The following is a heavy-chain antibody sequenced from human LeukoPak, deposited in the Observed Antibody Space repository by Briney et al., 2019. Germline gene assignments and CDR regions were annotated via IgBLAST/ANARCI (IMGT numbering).Heavy chain of an antibody. CDR3: ARDWAVTPRYLDL. D-gene: IGHD4-17*01. V-gene: IGHV3-48*04. CDR2: ISSSSSTI. Sequence: GGSLRLSCAASGFTFSSYSMNWVRQAPGKGLEWVSYISSSSSTIYYADSVKGRFTISRDNAKNSLYLQMNSLRAEDTAVYYCARDWAVTPRYLDLWGRGTLVTVSS. CDR1: GFTFSSYS. J-gene: IGHJ2*01.